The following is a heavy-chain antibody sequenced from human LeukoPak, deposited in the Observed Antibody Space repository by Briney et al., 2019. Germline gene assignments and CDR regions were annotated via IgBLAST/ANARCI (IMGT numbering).Heavy chain of an antibody. CDR3: VKVGCSGGTCYAAFDI. V-gene: IGHV3-30*18. J-gene: IGHJ3*02. CDR2: ISYEGSVK. Sequence: PGGSLRLSCAASGFTFSNYAMHWVRQAPGKGLEWVAVISYEGSVKFYADSVKGRFTISRDNSKNTLYLQMNSLRAEDTSVYYCVKVGCSGGTCYAAFDIWCQGTMVTVSS. D-gene: IGHD2-15*01. CDR1: GFTFSNYA.